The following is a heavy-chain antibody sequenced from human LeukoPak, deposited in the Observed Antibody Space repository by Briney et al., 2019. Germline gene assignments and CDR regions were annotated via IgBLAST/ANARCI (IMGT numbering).Heavy chain of an antibody. J-gene: IGHJ4*02. Sequence: GGSLRLSCAAPGFTFSSSWMHWVRHAPGKGLVWVSHINSDGSSTAYADSVKGRFTISRDNAKKTLYLQMNSLSAEDTAVYYCARDLGPRNWGQGTLVTVSS. CDR1: GFTFSSSW. CDR3: ARDLGPRN. V-gene: IGHV3-74*01. D-gene: IGHD7-27*01. CDR2: INSDGSST.